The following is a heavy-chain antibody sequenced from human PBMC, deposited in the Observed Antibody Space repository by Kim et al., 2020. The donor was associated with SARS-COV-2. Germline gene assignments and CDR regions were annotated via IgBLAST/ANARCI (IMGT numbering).Heavy chain of an antibody. D-gene: IGHD3-22*01. V-gene: IGHV4-59*01. CDR2: IYYSGST. CDR1: GGSISSYY. CDR3: ARGNAPYYYDSSGTLDY. J-gene: IGHJ4*02. Sequence: SETLSLTCTVSGGSISSYYWSWIRQPPGKGLEWIGYIYYSGSTNYNPSLKSRVTISVDTSKNKFSLKLSTVTAADTAVYYCARGNAPYYYDSSGTLDYWGQGTLVTVSS.